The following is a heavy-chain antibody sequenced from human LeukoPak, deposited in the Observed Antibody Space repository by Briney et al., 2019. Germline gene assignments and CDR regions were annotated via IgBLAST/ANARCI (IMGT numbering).Heavy chain of an antibody. Sequence: PGGSLRLSCAASGFTFSDYYMGWMRQAPGKGLEWVSYISNSGDTMYYVDSVKGRFTISRDNAKNSLFLQMSSLRVEDTTIYYCARARGSYAFDIWGQGTMVTVPS. CDR1: GFTFSDYY. CDR2: ISNSGDTM. V-gene: IGHV3-11*04. CDR3: ARARGSYAFDI. D-gene: IGHD1-26*01. J-gene: IGHJ3*02.